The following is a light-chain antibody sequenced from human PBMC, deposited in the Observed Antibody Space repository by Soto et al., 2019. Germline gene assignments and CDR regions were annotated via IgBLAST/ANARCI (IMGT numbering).Light chain of an antibody. J-gene: IGLJ2*01. CDR1: SSNIGAGYD. V-gene: IGLV1-40*01. CDR3: QSYDSSLSGYVV. Sequence: QSVLTQPPSVSWAPGQRVTISCTGSSSNIGAGYDVHWYQQLPGTAPKLLIYGNSNRPSGVTDRFSGSKSGTSASLAITGLQAEDEADYYCQSYDSSLSGYVVFGGGTKLTVL. CDR2: GNS.